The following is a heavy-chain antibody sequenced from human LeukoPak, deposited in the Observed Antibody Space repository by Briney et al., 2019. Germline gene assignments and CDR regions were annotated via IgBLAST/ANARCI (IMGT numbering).Heavy chain of an antibody. V-gene: IGHV3-23*01. J-gene: IGHJ5*02. D-gene: IGHD3-22*01. Sequence: GGSLRLSCAASGFIFNNYGLIWVRQAPGKGLEWVSAISNDGGGTQYADFVEGRFTISRDNSKNTLFLQMSSLRAEDTALFYCAKGSSGYFADLWGQGTLVTVSS. CDR2: ISNDGGGT. CDR3: AKGSSGYFADL. CDR1: GFIFNNYG.